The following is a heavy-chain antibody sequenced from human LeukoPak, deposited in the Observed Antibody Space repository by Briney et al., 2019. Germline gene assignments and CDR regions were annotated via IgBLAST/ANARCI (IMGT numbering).Heavy chain of an antibody. CDR1: GFTFSSYA. J-gene: IGHJ5*02. D-gene: IGHD6-19*01. V-gene: IGHV3-23*01. CDR2: ISGSGGST. CDR3: AKDLRTSGWYPAWFDP. Sequence: GGSLRLSCAASGFTFSSYAMSWVRQAPGKGLEWVSAISGSGGSTYYADSVKGRFTISRDNSKNTLYLQMNSLRAEDAAVYYCAKDLRTSGWYPAWFDPWGQGTLVTVSS.